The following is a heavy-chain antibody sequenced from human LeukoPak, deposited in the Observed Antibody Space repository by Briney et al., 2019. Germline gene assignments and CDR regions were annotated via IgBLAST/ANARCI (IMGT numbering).Heavy chain of an antibody. D-gene: IGHD6-13*01. J-gene: IGHJ3*02. CDR3: ARDLVSAAAGAIDAFDI. Sequence: ASVKVSCKVSGYTLTELSMHWVRQAPGKGLEWMGGFDPEDGETVYAQRFQGRVTMTEDTSTDTAYMELSSLRSEDTAVYYCARDLVSAAAGAIDAFDIWGQGTMVTVSS. CDR2: FDPEDGET. V-gene: IGHV1-24*01. CDR1: GYTLTELS.